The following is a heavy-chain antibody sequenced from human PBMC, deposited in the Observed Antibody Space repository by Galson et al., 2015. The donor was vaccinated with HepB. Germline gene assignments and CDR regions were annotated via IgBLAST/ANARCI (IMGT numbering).Heavy chain of an antibody. Sequence: SVKVSCKASGYTFTGYYMHWVRQAPGQGLEWVGRINPNSGGTNHAQKFQGRVTMTSNTSSSTAYMELSRLRSDATAVFYCARYLGTVYGSGSYYLDYWGQGTLVTVSS. D-gene: IGHD3-10*01. CDR3: ARYLGTVYGSGSYYLDY. CDR1: GYTFTGYY. J-gene: IGHJ4*02. CDR2: INPNSGGT. V-gene: IGHV1-2*06.